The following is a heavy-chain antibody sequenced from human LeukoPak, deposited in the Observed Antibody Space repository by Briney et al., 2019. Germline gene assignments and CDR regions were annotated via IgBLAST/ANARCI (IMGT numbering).Heavy chain of an antibody. CDR3: ARDMAQYQLSPWYFDY. J-gene: IGHJ4*02. Sequence: GGSLRLSRAASGFTFSRYWMTWVRQAPGKGLEWVANIRQDGSEKYYVDSVKGRFIISRDNAKNSLYLQMNSLRAEDTAVYYCARDMAQYQLSPWYFDYWGQGTLVTVSS. V-gene: IGHV3-7*01. D-gene: IGHD2-2*01. CDR1: GFTFSRYW. CDR2: IRQDGSEK.